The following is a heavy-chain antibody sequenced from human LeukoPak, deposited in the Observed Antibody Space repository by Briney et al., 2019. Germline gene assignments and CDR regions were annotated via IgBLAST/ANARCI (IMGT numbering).Heavy chain of an antibody. V-gene: IGHV3-11*06. J-gene: IGHJ4*02. Sequence: GGSLRLSCAASGFTFSDYYMSWIRQAPGKGLEWVLYISSSSSYTNYADSVKGRFTISRDNAKNSLYLQMNSLRDEDTAVYYCAREFYYFDYWGQGTLVTVSS. CDR2: ISSSSSYT. CDR1: GFTFSDYY. CDR3: AREFYYFDY.